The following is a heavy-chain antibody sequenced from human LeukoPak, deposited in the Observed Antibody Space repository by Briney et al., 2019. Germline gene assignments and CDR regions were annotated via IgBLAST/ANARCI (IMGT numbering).Heavy chain of an antibody. CDR2: IGTAGDT. CDR1: GFTFSSYD. Sequence: GGSLRLSCAASGFTFSSYDVHWVRQATGKGLEWVSAIGTAGDTYYPGSVKGRFTISRENAKNSLYLQMNSLRAGDTAVYYCARAEVGATLGYWGQGTLVTVSS. V-gene: IGHV3-13*04. J-gene: IGHJ4*02. D-gene: IGHD1-26*01. CDR3: ARAEVGATLGY.